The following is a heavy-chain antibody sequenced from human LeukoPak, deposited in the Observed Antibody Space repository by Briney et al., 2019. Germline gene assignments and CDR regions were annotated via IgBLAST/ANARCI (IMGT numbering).Heavy chain of an antibody. V-gene: IGHV3-64*01. CDR2: ISSNGGST. J-gene: IGHJ4*02. CDR3: AREKD. CDR1: GFTFDDYG. Sequence: GGSLRLSCAASGFTFDDYGMSWVRQAPGKGLEYVSAISSNGGSTYYANSVKGRFTISRDNSKNTLYLQMGSLRAEDMAVYYCAREKDWGQGTLVTVSS.